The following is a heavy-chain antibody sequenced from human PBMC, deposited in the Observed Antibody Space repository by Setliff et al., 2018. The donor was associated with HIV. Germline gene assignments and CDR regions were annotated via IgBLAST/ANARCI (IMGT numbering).Heavy chain of an antibody. CDR2: VFYNGDT. J-gene: IGHJ4*02. D-gene: IGHD2-15*01. Sequence: SEILSLTCTVSGGSIRSYYWSWIRQSPGKGLEWIGYVFYNGDTAYNPSLKSRLTISVDTSKSQFSLKLNSVTAADTAMYYCARVVDADYLDYWGQGTPVTVSS. CDR3: ARVVDADYLDY. V-gene: IGHV4-59*08. CDR1: GGSIRSYY.